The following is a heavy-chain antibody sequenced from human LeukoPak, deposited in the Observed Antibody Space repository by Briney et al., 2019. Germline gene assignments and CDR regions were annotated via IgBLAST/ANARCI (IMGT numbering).Heavy chain of an antibody. CDR3: ARGSAPEFDP. CDR1: GSSISSGGYY. CDR2: IYYSGST. V-gene: IGHV4-31*03. Sequence: SETLSLTCTVSGSSISSGGYYWSWIRQHPGKGLEWIGYIYYSGSTYYNPSLKSRVTISVDTSKNQFSLKLSSVTAADTAVYYCARGSAPEFDPWGQGTLVTVSS. D-gene: IGHD2-15*01. J-gene: IGHJ5*02.